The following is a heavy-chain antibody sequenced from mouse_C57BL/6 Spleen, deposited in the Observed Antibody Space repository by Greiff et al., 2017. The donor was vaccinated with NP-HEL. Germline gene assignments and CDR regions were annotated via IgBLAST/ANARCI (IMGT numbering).Heavy chain of an antibody. J-gene: IGHJ2*01. D-gene: IGHD3-2*02. Sequence: DVQLVESGGGLVKPGGSLRLSCAASGFTFSSYAMSWVRQTPEKRLEWVATISDGGSYTYYPDNVKGRFTISRDNAKNNLYLQMSHLKSEDTAMYYCARDSSGRRYFDYWGQGTTLTVSS. CDR1: GFTFSSYA. CDR3: ARDSSGRRYFDY. V-gene: IGHV5-4*01. CDR2: ISDGGSYT.